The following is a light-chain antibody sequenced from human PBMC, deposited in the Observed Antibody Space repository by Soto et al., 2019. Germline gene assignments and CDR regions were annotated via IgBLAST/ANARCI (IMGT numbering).Light chain of an antibody. CDR3: HQYGSSPRT. CDR1: QSVNSGY. Sequence: EIVLTQSPGTLSLSPGESATLSCRASQSVNSGYLAWYQQKPGQAPRLLIYGASSRATAIPDRFSGSGSGTDFTLTISRLEPEDFAVYFCHQYGSSPRTFGQGTKVEI. CDR2: GAS. V-gene: IGKV3-20*01. J-gene: IGKJ1*01.